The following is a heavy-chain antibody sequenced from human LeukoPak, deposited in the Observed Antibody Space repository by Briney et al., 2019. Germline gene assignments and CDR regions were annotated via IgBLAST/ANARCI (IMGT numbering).Heavy chain of an antibody. Sequence: SGTLSLTCAVSGGSISSSNWWRWVRQPPGKGLEWIGEIYHSGSTNYNPSLKSRVTISVDKSKNQFSLKLSSVTAADTAVYYCARAGARFHEIAVAALRGPFDYWGQGTLVTVSS. CDR2: IYHSGST. CDR1: GGSISSSNW. J-gene: IGHJ4*02. D-gene: IGHD6-19*01. CDR3: ARAGARFHEIAVAALRGPFDY. V-gene: IGHV4-4*02.